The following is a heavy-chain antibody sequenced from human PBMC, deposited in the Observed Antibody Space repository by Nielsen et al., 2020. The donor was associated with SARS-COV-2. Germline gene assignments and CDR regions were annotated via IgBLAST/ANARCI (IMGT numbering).Heavy chain of an antibody. CDR3: ARGRYCSSTSCYSPSSYYYMDV. CDR1: GFTVSSNY. CDR2: IYSGGST. V-gene: IGHV3-53*04. J-gene: IGHJ6*03. D-gene: IGHD2-2*01. Sequence: GGSLRLSCAASGFTVSSNYMSWVRQAPGKGLEWVSVIYSGGSTYYADSVKGRFTISRHNSKNTLYLQMNSLRAEDTAVYYCARGRYCSSTSCYSPSSYYYMDVWGKGTTVTVSS.